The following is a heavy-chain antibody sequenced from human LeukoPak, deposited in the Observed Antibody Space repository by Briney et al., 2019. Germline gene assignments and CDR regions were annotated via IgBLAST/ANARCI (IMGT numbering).Heavy chain of an antibody. Sequence: GGSLRLPCAASGFTFSSYAMTWVRQAPGKGLQWVSTISGSGGSIYYADSVKGRVSISRDNSKNTLYLQMNSLRAEDTAVYYCAREELYDSSGYYSPPLFDYWGQGTLVTVSS. CDR3: AREELYDSSGYYSPPLFDY. J-gene: IGHJ4*02. CDR1: GFTFSSYA. CDR2: ISGSGGSI. V-gene: IGHV3-23*01. D-gene: IGHD3-22*01.